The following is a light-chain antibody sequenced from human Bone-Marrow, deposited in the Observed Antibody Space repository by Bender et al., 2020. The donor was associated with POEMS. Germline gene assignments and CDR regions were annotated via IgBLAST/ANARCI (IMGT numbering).Light chain of an antibody. CDR2: DVS. CDR1: SSDVGGYDF. V-gene: IGLV2-14*01. J-gene: IGLJ2*01. CDR3: SSFVTNNAVL. Sequence: QSALTQPASVSGSPGQSITISCTGTSSDVGGYDFVSWYQQHPGRAPKLMIYDVSNRPSGVSNRFSGSKSGNTASLTISGLQAEDEADYYCSSFVTNNAVLFGGGTRLAIL.